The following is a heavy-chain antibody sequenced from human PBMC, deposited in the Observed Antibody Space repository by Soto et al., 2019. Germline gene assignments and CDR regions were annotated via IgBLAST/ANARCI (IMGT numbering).Heavy chain of an antibody. J-gene: IGHJ6*02. V-gene: IGHV1-69*02. CDR1: GGTFSSYT. CDR2: IIPILGIA. CDR3: ARACIEQAVDWLVYGYYYYGMDV. D-gene: IGHD3-9*01. Sequence: QVQLVQSGAEVKKPGSSVKVSCKASGGTFSSYTISWVRQAPGQGLEWMGRIIPILGIANYAQKSQGRVTITAEQSTSAAYMELSSLRYEDTAVYYCARACIEQAVDWLVYGYYYYGMDVWGQGTTVTVSS.